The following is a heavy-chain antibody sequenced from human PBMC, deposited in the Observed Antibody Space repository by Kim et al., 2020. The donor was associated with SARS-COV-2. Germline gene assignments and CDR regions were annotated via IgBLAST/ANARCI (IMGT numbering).Heavy chain of an antibody. D-gene: IGHD2-21*01. J-gene: IGHJ4*02. CDR1: GFTFSSYG. V-gene: IGHV3-33*01. CDR3: ARGLPFGGDLVDY. Sequence: GGSLRLSCAASGFTFSSYGMHWVRQAPGKGLEWVAVIWYDGSNKYYADSVKGRFTISRDNSKNTLYLQMNSLRAEDTAVYYCARGLPFGGDLVDYWGQGTLVTVSS. CDR2: IWYDGSNK.